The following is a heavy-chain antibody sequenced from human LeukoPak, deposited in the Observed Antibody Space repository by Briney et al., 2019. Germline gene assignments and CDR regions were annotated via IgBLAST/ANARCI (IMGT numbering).Heavy chain of an antibody. D-gene: IGHD5-24*01. Sequence: SETLSLTCTVSGGSISSYYWSWIRQPPGKGLVWIGYIYYSGSANYNPSLKSRVTISGDTSKNQFSLKLSSVTAADTAVYYCARAQFYYYGMDVWGQGTTVTVSS. CDR3: ARAQFYYYGMDV. CDR1: GGSISSYY. V-gene: IGHV4-59*01. J-gene: IGHJ6*02. CDR2: IYYSGSA.